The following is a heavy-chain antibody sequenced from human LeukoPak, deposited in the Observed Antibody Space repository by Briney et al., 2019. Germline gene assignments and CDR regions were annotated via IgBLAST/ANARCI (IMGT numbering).Heavy chain of an antibody. J-gene: IGHJ4*02. D-gene: IGHD3-22*01. V-gene: IGHV4-59*02. CDR3: AKDNSGYLYYFDY. Sequence: PSETLSLTCTVSGGSVSSYYWSWIRQPPGKGLEWIGYIYHSGSTNYNPSLKSRVTISVDTSKNQFSLKLSSVTAADTAVYYCAKDNSGYLYYFDYWGQGTLVTVSS. CDR2: IYHSGST. CDR1: GGSVSSYY.